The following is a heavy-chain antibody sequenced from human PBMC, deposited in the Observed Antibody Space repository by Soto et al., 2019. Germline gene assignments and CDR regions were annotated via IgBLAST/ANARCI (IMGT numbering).Heavy chain of an antibody. J-gene: IGHJ6*02. CDR2: ISAYNDYT. Sequence: QVQLVQSAAEVKKPGASVKVSCKASGYTFIRYGITWVRQAPGQGLEWMGWISAYNDYTIHAQKLQGRVTMTTDTSTRIVYMELRGLKSDDTAVYYCARGGYYDTSWGKLSHYGLDVWGQGTSVTVSS. D-gene: IGHD3-16*01. V-gene: IGHV1-18*01. CDR1: GYTFIRYG. CDR3: ARGGYYDTSWGKLSHYGLDV.